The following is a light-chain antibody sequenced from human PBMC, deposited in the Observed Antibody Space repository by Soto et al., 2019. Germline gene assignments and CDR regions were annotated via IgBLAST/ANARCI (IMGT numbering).Light chain of an antibody. CDR3: SSFAGSNNVV. V-gene: IGLV2-8*01. CDR1: SSDVGGFNY. J-gene: IGLJ2*01. CDR2: EVT. Sequence: QSALTQPPSASGSPGQSVTISCTGTSSDVGGFNYVSWYQHHPGKAPKLMIYEVTKRPSGVPDRFSGSKSGNTASLTVSGLQVEDEADYYCSSFAGSNNVVFGGGTKLTVL.